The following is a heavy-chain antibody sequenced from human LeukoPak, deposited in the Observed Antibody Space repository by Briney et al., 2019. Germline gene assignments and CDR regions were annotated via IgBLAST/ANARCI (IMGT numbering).Heavy chain of an antibody. V-gene: IGHV1-18*01. J-gene: IGHJ4*02. CDR3: ATRPDYGSGSYYSGNY. CDR2: ISAYNGNT. D-gene: IGHD3-10*01. Sequence: GASVKVSCKASGYTFTSYGISWVRQAPGQGLEWMGWISAYNGNTNYAQKLQGRVTMTTDTSTSTAYMELRSLRSDDTAVYYCATRPDYGSGSYYSGNYWGQGTLVTVSS. CDR1: GYTFTSYG.